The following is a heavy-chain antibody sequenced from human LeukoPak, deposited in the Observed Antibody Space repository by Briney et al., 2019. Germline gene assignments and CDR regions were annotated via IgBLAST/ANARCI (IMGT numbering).Heavy chain of an antibody. V-gene: IGHV4-34*01. Sequence: PSETLSLTCAVYGGSFSGYCWSWIRQPPGKGLEWIGEINHSGSTNYNPSLKSRVTISVDTSKNQFSLKLSSVTAADTAVYYCARGRYRHYYGSGSPPNDAFDIWGQGTMVTVSS. CDR1: GGSFSGYC. J-gene: IGHJ3*02. D-gene: IGHD3-10*01. CDR2: INHSGST. CDR3: ARGRYRHYYGSGSPPNDAFDI.